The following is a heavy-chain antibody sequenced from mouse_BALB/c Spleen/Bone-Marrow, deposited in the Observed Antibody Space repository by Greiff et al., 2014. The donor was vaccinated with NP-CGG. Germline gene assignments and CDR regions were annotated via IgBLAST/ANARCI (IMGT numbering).Heavy chain of an antibody. CDR2: ISSGGSYT. V-gene: IGHV5-9-3*01. CDR3: ARRGDGNHFDY. D-gene: IGHD2-1*01. Sequence: EVKLVESGGGLVKPGGSLKPSCAASGFTFSSYAMSWVRQTPEKRLEWVATISSGGSYTYYPDSVKGRFTISRDNAKNTLYLQMSSLRSEDTAMYYCARRGDGNHFDYWGQGTTLTVSS. CDR1: GFTFSSYA. J-gene: IGHJ2*01.